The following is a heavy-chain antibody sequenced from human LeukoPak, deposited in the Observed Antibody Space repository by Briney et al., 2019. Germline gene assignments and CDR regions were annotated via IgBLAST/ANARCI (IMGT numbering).Heavy chain of an antibody. J-gene: IGHJ6*04. CDR3: ARDSRTEYSSGWYRGYYYYCMDV. CDR2: IIPIFGTA. Sequence: SVKVSCKASGGTFSSYAISWVRQAPGQGLEWMGGIIPIFGTANYAQKFQGRVTITADKSTSTAYMELSSLRSEDTAVYYCARDSRTEYSSGWYRGYYYYCMDVWGKGTTVTVSS. CDR1: GGTFSSYA. V-gene: IGHV1-69*06. D-gene: IGHD6-19*01.